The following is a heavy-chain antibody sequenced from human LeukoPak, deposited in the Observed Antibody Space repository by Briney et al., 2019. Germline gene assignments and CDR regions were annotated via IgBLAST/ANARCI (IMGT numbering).Heavy chain of an antibody. V-gene: IGHV3-23*01. CDR2: ISGSGDST. CDR3: ARRGPNWGFFDY. CDR1: GFTFSYHA. Sequence: GGSLSLSYAASGFTFSYHAMSWVRQAPGKGLEWVSTISGSGDSTYYADFVKGRFTISGDNSKNTLYLQMNSLRAEDTAVYSCARRGPNWGFFDYWGRGTLVTVSS. D-gene: IGHD7-27*01. J-gene: IGHJ4*02.